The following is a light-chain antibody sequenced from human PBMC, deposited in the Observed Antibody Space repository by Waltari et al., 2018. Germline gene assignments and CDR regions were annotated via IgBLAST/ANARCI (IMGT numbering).Light chain of an antibody. CDR3: QQYDYYRT. CDR1: QSIAIW. CDR2: KSS. J-gene: IGKJ1*01. V-gene: IGKV1-5*03. Sequence: DLQMTQSPSALSASIGDRVTITCRASQSIAIWLAWYQQKPGKPPKNLIYKSSILQSGVPSRFSGGGSGTEFTLTIANLQPDDSAVYYCQQYDYYRTFGQGTKVEV.